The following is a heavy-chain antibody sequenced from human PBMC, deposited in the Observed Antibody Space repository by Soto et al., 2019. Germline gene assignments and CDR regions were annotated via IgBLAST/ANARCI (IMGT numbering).Heavy chain of an antibody. CDR2: ISYDGSNK. V-gene: IGHV3-30*18. CDR1: GFTFSSYG. Sequence: QVQLVESGGGVVQPGRSLRLSCAASGFTFSSYGMHWVRQAPGKGLEWVAVISYDGSNKYYADSVKGRFTISRDNSKNPLYLQMNSLRAEDTAVYYCAKEFLSGYDSPLYYWGQGTLVTVSS. CDR3: AKEFLSGYDSPLYY. J-gene: IGHJ4*02. D-gene: IGHD5-12*01.